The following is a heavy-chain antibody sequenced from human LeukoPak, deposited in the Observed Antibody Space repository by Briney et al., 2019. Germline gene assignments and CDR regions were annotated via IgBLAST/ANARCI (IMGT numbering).Heavy chain of an antibody. V-gene: IGHV3-23*01. CDR3: AKGRTGYLPGF. Sequence: GGSLRLSCAASGFTFSSYTMTWVRQAPGKGLEWVSVISGNGGTTYYADSLKGRFTISRDNSKNTLYLQMSSLRADDTAVYYCAKGRTGYLPGFWGQGTLDTVSS. CDR1: GFTFSSYT. J-gene: IGHJ4*02. CDR2: ISGNGGTT. D-gene: IGHD1-14*01.